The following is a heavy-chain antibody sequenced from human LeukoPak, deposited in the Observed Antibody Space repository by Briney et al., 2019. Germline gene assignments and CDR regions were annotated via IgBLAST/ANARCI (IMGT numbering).Heavy chain of an antibody. Sequence: SETLSLTCTVAGYSITGGHYWGWIRQSPGKGLEWIGTIYHTGTTYNNPSLKSRVTISVDTSQNQFSLRLNSVGAADTAVYYCVRDPWGSNWVDPWGQGIQVIVSS. CDR2: IYHTGTT. D-gene: IGHD3-16*01. J-gene: IGHJ5*02. V-gene: IGHV4-38-2*02. CDR3: VRDPWGSNWVDP. CDR1: GYSITGGHY.